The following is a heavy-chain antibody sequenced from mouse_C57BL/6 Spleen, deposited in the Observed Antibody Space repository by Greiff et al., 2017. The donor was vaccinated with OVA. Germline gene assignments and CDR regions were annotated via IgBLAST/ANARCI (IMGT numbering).Heavy chain of an antibody. CDR2: IDPEDGET. D-gene: IGHD1-1*01. CDR3: ARSYITTVVEVDY. V-gene: IGHV14-2*01. J-gene: IGHJ2*01. CDR1: GFHIKDYY. Sequence: VQLQPSGAELVKPGASVKLSCTASGFHIKDYYMHWVKQRTEQGLEWIGRIDPEDGETKYAPKFQGKATITADTSSNTAYLQLSSLTSEDTAVYYCARSYITTVVEVDYWGQGTTLTVSS.